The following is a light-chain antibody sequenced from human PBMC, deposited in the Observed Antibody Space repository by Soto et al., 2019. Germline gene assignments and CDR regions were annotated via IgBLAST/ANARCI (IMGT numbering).Light chain of an antibody. CDR3: QQYGSSGT. V-gene: IGKV3-20*01. CDR2: GAS. J-gene: IGKJ1*01. Sequence: IVMTQSPATRSVSPGERSTLSLRASQSVRSSYLAWYQQKPGQAPRLLIYGASNRATGIPDRFSGSGSGTDFTLTISRLEPEDFAVYYCQQYGSSGTFGQGTKVDIK. CDR1: QSVRSSY.